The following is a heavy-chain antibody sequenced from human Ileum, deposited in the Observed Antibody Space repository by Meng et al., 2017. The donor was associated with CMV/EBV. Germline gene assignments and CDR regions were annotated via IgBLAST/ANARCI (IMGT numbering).Heavy chain of an antibody. D-gene: IGHD2-8*02. Sequence: GGSLSLSCVASGFTFSTYTMNWVRQAPGKGLEWVSSIRSSSTYIFYAESVKGRFTISRDNSKNTLYLQMNSLRAEDTAVYYCAKDRGVWHWGQGTLVTVSS. CDR1: GFTFSTYT. J-gene: IGHJ4*02. CDR3: AKDRGVWH. CDR2: IRSSSTYI. V-gene: IGHV3-21*01.